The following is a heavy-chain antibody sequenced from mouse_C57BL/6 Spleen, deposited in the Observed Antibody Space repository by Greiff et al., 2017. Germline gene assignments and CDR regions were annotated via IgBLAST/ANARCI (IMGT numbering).Heavy chain of an antibody. CDR1: GFSLTSYG. V-gene: IGHV2-5*01. D-gene: IGHD1-1*01. CDR3: AKTIYYYGSSHWYFDV. CDR2: IWRGGST. Sequence: QVQLQQSGPGLVQPSPSLSITCTVSGFSLTSYGVHWVRQSPGKGLEWLGVIWRGGSTDYNAAFMSRLSITKDNSKSQVFFKMNSLQADDTAIYYCAKTIYYYGSSHWYFDVWGTGTTVTVSS. J-gene: IGHJ1*03.